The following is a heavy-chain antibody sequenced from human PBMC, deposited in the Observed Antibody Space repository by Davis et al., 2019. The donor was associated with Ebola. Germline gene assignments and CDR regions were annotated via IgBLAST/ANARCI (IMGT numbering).Heavy chain of an antibody. D-gene: IGHD4-17*01. CDR1: GYSISRGYY. CDR2: IHHRGTT. J-gene: IGHJ4*02. CDR3: VGDYGDDVNYFDF. V-gene: IGHV4-38-2*02. Sequence: PGGSLRLSCIVSGYSISRGYYWGWVRQPPGQGLEWIGSIHHRGTTYYRTSLKSRVTLSVDTSKNQFSLNLSSVTDADTAIYYCVGDYGDDVNYFDFWGQGTLVTVSS.